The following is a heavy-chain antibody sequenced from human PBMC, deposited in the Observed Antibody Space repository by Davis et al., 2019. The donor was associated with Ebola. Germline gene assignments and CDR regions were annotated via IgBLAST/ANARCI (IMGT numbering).Heavy chain of an antibody. J-gene: IGHJ4*02. CDR1: GITFSNYA. CDR3: AKPRPQEGAGWWNFDY. CDR2: ISGSGGST. D-gene: IGHD2-15*01. Sequence: GESLKISCAASGITFSNYAMSWVRQAPGKGLEWVSAISGSGGSTYYADSVKGRFTISRDNSKNTLYLQMNSLRAEDTALYYCAKPRPQEGAGWWNFDYWGQGTLVTVSS. V-gene: IGHV3-23*01.